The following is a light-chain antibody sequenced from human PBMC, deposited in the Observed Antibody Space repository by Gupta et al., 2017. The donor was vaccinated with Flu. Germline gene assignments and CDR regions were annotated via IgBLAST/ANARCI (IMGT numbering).Light chain of an antibody. J-gene: IGLJ3*02. CDR1: SSDVGVYNY. CDR3: SSYAGSDNGV. Sequence: QSALTQPPSASGSPGQSVTISCTGTSSDVGVYNYVSWYQQHPGKAPELVIYEVTKRPSGVPDRFSGSKSGNTDFLTVSGLQAEDEADDYCSSYAGSDNGVFGGGTKLTV. CDR2: EVT. V-gene: IGLV2-8*01.